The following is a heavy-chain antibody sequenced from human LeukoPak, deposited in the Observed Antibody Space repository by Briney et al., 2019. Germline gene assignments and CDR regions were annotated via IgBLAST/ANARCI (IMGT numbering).Heavy chain of an antibody. CDR1: GVSISSYY. CDR3: ARDVCDSTTCCRRGAFDY. J-gene: IGHJ4*02. CDR2: IYTSGST. Sequence: PSETLSLTRTVSGVSISSYYWGWLRRPAGKGLEWIGRIYTSGSTNNNPSLKSRVTMSVDTSKNQFSLKLSSVTAADTAVYYCARDVCDSTTCCRRGAFDYWGQGTLVTLSS. V-gene: IGHV4-4*07. D-gene: IGHD2-2*01.